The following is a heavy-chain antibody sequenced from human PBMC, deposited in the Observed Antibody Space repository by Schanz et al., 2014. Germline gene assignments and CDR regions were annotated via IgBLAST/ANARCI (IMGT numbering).Heavy chain of an antibody. J-gene: IGHJ4*02. CDR2: ISSSGSYI. CDR1: GFDFNSYS. CDR3: ARDGNYYGSRNYYKTPYYFDY. V-gene: IGHV3-21*02. Sequence: EVKLVESGGGAVRPGGSLRLSCEASGFDFNSYSMNWVRQAPGKGLEWVSSISSSGSYIHYADSVKGRFTISRDISKNTLHLQVTSLRAEDTAIYYCARDGNYYGSRNYYKTPYYFDYWGQGTLVTVSS. D-gene: IGHD3-10*01.